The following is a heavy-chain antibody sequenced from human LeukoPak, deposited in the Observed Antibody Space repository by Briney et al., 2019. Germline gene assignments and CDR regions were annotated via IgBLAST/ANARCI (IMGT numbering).Heavy chain of an antibody. V-gene: IGHV5-51*01. Sequence: KPGESLKISCKGSGYRFSSYWIGWVRQMPGKGLEWMGIIYPGDSDTRYSPSFQGQVTISADKSITTAYLQWSSLKASDTAMYYCVRGYCSISTCRRLDYWGQGTLVTVSS. CDR1: GYRFSSYW. CDR3: VRGYCSISTCRRLDY. J-gene: IGHJ4*02. CDR2: IYPGDSDT. D-gene: IGHD2-2*01.